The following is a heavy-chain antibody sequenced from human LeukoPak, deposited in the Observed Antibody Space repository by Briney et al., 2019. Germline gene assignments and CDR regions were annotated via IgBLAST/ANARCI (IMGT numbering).Heavy chain of an antibody. CDR3: ASLIGNWGFDY. J-gene: IGHJ4*02. Sequence: ASVKVSCKASGYTFTGYYMHWVRQAPGQGLEWMGWINPNSGGTNCAQKFQGRVTMTRDTSISTAYMELSRLRSDDTAVYYCASLIGNWGFDYWGQGTLVTVSS. V-gene: IGHV1-2*02. CDR2: INPNSGGT. CDR1: GYTFTGYY. D-gene: IGHD7-27*01.